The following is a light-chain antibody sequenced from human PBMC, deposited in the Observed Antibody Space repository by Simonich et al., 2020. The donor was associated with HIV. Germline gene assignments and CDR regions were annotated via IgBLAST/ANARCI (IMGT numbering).Light chain of an antibody. V-gene: IGKV4-1*01. CDR3: QQCYSTPFT. Sequence: DIVMTQSPDSLAVSLGERATINCKSSQSVLYSSNNKNYLAWYQQKPGQPPKLIIYWASTRESGVPDRFSGSGSGTDFPLTISSLQAEDVAVYYCQQCYSTPFTFGPGTKVDIK. J-gene: IGKJ3*01. CDR1: QSVLYSSNNKNY. CDR2: WAS.